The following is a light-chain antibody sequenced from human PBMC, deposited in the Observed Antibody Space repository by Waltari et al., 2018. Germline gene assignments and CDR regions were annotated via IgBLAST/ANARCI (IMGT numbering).Light chain of an antibody. J-gene: IGKJ4*01. CDR1: QSISST. CDR2: DAS. Sequence: EIVMTQSPATLSVSPGERATLSCRASQSISSTLAWYQQKPGQAPRLLIYDASTRATGIPAWFSGSGSGTEFTLTISSLQSEDFAVYYCQQYYNWPRLTFGGGTKVEIK. V-gene: IGKV3-15*01. CDR3: QQYYNWPRLT.